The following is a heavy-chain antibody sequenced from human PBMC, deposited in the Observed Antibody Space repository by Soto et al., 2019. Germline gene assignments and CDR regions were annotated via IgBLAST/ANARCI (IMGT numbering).Heavy chain of an antibody. J-gene: IGHJ6*03. V-gene: IGHV3-11*01. CDR1: GFTFSDYY. CDR3: ARNTVTTNKDPYYYYYMDV. D-gene: IGHD4-4*01. CDR2: ISSSGSTI. Sequence: GGSLRLSCAASGFTFSDYYMSWIRQAPGKGLEWVSYISSSGSTIYYADSVKGRFTISRDNAKNSLYLQMNSLRAEDTAVYYCARNTVTTNKDPYYYYYMDVWGKGTTVTVSS.